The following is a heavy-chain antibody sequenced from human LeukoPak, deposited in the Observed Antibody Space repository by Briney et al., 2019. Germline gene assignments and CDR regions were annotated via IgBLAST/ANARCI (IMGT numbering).Heavy chain of an antibody. CDR1: RFTFSSYT. Sequence: GGSLRLSCAASRFTFSSYTMNWVRQAPGKGLEWVSSISSSSSYIYYADSVKGRFTISRDNSKNTLYLQMNSLRAEDTAVYYCARGAYGSGSNWGQGTLVTVSS. J-gene: IGHJ4*02. V-gene: IGHV3-21*01. CDR3: ARGAYGSGSN. D-gene: IGHD3-10*01. CDR2: ISSSSSYI.